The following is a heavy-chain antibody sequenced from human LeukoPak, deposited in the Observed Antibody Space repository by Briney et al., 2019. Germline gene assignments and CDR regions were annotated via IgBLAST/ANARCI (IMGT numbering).Heavy chain of an antibody. CDR3: ARDINWALGNP. CDR2: ITSDGSST. V-gene: IGHV3-74*01. J-gene: IGHJ5*02. CDR1: GFILSSYW. D-gene: IGHD1-1*01. Sequence: GGSLRLSCAASGFILSSYWMHWVRQAPGKGLVWVSRITSDGSSTIYADSVKGRFTSSRDNAKNTLYLQMNSLRVEDTAVYHCARDINWALGNPWGQGTLVIVSS.